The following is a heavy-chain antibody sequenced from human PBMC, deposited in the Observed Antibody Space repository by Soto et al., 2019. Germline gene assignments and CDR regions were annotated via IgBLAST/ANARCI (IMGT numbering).Heavy chain of an antibody. Sequence: VASVKVSCKASGYTFTGYYMHWVRQAPGQGLEWMGWINPNSGGTNYAQKFQGRVTMTRDTSISTAYMELSRLRSDDTAVYYCARNSRRTTVTTNNWFDPWGQGTLVTVSS. CDR2: INPNSGGT. CDR3: ARNSRRTTVTTNNWFDP. D-gene: IGHD4-17*01. CDR1: GYTFTGYY. J-gene: IGHJ5*02. V-gene: IGHV1-2*02.